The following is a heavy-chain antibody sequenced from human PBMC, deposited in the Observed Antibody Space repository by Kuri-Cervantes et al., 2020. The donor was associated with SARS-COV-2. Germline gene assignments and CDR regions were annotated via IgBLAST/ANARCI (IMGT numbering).Heavy chain of an antibody. CDR2: IKQDGSEK. CDR1: GFTFSSYW. V-gene: IGHV3-7*01. CDR3: ARAPPVTTVTTIYYGMDV. J-gene: IGHJ6*02. Sequence: GESLKISCAASGFTFSSYWMSWVRQAPGKGLEWVANIKQDGSEKYYVDSVKGRFTISRDNAKNSLYLQMNSLRAEDTAVYYCARAPPVTTVTTIYYGMDVWGQGTTVTVSS. D-gene: IGHD4-17*01.